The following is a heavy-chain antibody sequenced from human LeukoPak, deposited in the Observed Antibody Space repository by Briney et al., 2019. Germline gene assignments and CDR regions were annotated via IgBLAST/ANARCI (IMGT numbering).Heavy chain of an antibody. Sequence: SETLSLTCTVSGGSISSYYWSWIRQPPGKGLEWIGYIYYSGSTNYNPSLKSRVTISVDTSKNQFSLKLSSVTAADTAVYYCARDHRVITGINYYYYGMDVWGQGTTVTVSS. CDR3: ARDHRVITGINYYYYGMDV. CDR1: GGSISSYY. V-gene: IGHV4-59*01. J-gene: IGHJ6*02. D-gene: IGHD1-20*01. CDR2: IYYSGST.